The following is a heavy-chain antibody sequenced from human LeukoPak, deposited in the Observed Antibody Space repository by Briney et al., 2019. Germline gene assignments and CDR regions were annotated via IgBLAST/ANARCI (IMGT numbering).Heavy chain of an antibody. V-gene: IGHV3-21*01. CDR1: GFTFSSYS. Sequence: GGSLRLSCAASGFTFSSYSMNWVRQAPGKGLEWVSSISTSSSYIYYADSVKGRFTISRDNAKNSLYLQMNSLRAEDTAVYYCARGKDIVVVPATLYFDYWGQGTLVTVSS. CDR3: ARGKDIVVVPATLYFDY. CDR2: ISTSSSYI. J-gene: IGHJ4*02. D-gene: IGHD2-2*01.